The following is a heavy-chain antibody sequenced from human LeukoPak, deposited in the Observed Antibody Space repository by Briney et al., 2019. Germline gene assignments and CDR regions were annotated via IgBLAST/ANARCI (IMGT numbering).Heavy chain of an antibody. Sequence: GGSLRLSCAASGFTFSSYWMSWVRQAPGKGLEWVANIKQDGSEKYYVDSVKGRFIISRDNAKNSLYLQMNSLRAEDTAVYYCAKGAFRDQVQGYYYLDVWGKGTTVTVSS. D-gene: IGHD3-10*01. CDR3: AKGAFRDQVQGYYYLDV. J-gene: IGHJ6*03. V-gene: IGHV3-7*01. CDR1: GFTFSSYW. CDR2: IKQDGSEK.